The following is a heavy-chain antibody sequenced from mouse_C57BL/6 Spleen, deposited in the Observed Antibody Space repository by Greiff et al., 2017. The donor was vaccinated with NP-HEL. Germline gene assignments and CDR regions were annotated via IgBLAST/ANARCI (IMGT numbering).Heavy chain of an antibody. Sequence: VQLQQSGAELVKPGASVKLSCTASGFNIKDYYMHWVKQRTEQGLEWIGRIDPEDGETKYAPKFQGKATITADTSSNTAYLQLISLTSEDTAVYYGARDYGSSYPWFAYWGQGTLVTVSA. V-gene: IGHV14-2*01. D-gene: IGHD1-1*01. CDR3: ARDYGSSYPWFAY. CDR2: IDPEDGET. J-gene: IGHJ3*01. CDR1: GFNIKDYY.